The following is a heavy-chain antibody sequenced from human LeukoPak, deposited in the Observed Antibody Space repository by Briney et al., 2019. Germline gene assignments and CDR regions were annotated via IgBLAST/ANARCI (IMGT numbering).Heavy chain of an antibody. V-gene: IGHV1-8*01. CDR2: MNPNSGNT. Sequence: GASVKVSCKASGYTFTSYDINWVRQATGQGLEWMGWMNPNSGNTGYAQKFQGRVTMTRNTSISTAYMELSSLRSEDTAVYYCARRATVTSVRLIWFDPWGQGTLVTVSS. D-gene: IGHD4-17*01. CDR3: ARRATVTSVRLIWFDP. CDR1: GYTFTSYD. J-gene: IGHJ5*02.